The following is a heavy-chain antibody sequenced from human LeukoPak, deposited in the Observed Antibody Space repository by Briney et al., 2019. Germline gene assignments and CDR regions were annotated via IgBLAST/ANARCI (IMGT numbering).Heavy chain of an antibody. J-gene: IGHJ4*02. Sequence: GGSLRLSCAASGFTFSSYEMNWVRQAPGKGLEWVSYISSSGGTIYYADSVKGRFTISRDNAKNSLYLQMNSLRAEDTAVYYCARSRGSYWGQGTLVTVSS. V-gene: IGHV3-48*03. D-gene: IGHD1-26*01. CDR2: ISSSGGTI. CDR3: ARSRGSY. CDR1: GFTFSSYE.